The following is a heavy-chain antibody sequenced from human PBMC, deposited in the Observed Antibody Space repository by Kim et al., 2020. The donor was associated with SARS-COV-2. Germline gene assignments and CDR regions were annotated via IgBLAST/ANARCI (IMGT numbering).Heavy chain of an antibody. V-gene: IGHV4-61*02. J-gene: IGHJ5*02. CDR1: GGSISSGSYY. CDR2: IYTSGST. D-gene: IGHD3-10*02. CDR3: ARAPAIARFGELLFSDPEEENNWFDP. Sequence: SETLSLTCTVSGGSISSGSYYWSWIRQPAGKGLEWIGRIYTSGSTNYNPSLKSRVTISVDTSKNQFSLKLSSVTAADTAVYYCARAPAIARFGELLFSDPEEENNWFDPWGQGTLVTVSS.